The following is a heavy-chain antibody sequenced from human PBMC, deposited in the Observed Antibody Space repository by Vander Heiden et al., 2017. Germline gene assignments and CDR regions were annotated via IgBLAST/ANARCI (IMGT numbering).Heavy chain of an antibody. J-gene: IGHJ4*02. V-gene: IGHV3-15*01. D-gene: IGHD3-3*01. Sequence: EVQLVESGGGLVKPGGSLRLSCAASGSTFYNAWLSWVRQAAGKGLEGGGRIKRKADGETVDYAAPVSGRFTISRDDSENTVYLHMDSLESGDTAVYYCTTMTTMNSDYWGQGTLVTVSS. CDR3: TTMTTMNSDY. CDR2: IKRKADGETV. CDR1: GSTFYNAW.